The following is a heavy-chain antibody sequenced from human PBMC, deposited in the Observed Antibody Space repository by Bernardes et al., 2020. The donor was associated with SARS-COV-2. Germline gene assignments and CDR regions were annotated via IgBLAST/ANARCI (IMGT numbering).Heavy chain of an antibody. D-gene: IGHD2-8*02. CDR3: ARGWGSIVLGAY. CDR2: IHESGST. Sequence: ETLSLTCAVSGYSISSGYYWGWIRQPPEKGLEWIGSIHESGSTYYNPSLKSRVTMSVDTSKNQISLNLNSVTDADTAVYYCARGWGSIVLGAYWGQGTLVTVSS. CDR1: GYSISSGYY. J-gene: IGHJ4*02. V-gene: IGHV4-38-2*01.